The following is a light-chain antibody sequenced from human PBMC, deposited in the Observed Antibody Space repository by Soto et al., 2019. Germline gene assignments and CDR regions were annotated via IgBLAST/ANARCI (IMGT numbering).Light chain of an antibody. Sequence: QAVVTQPPSVSGAPGQRVTPSCTGNSSNLGAGYDVHWYQQLPGAAPKLVIFGNRNRPSGVPERFSGSKSGTSASLAITGLQAEDGADYYCQAYDYSLTASVFGGGTKVTVL. CDR1: SSNLGAGYD. J-gene: IGLJ3*02. CDR3: QAYDYSLTASV. V-gene: IGLV1-40*01. CDR2: GNR.